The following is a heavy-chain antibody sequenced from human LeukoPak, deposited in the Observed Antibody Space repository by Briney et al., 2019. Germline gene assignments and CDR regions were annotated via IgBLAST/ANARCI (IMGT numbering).Heavy chain of an antibody. J-gene: IGHJ4*02. V-gene: IGHV3-53*05. Sequence: GGSLRLSCAASGFTVSSSYVSWVRQAPGKGLEWVSAISGSGGSTYYADSVKGRFTISRDNSKNTVYLQMNSLRAEDTAVYYCAGTYYYDSSEDYWGQGTLVTVSS. CDR3: AGTYYYDSSEDY. CDR2: ISGSGGST. D-gene: IGHD3-22*01. CDR1: GFTVSSSY.